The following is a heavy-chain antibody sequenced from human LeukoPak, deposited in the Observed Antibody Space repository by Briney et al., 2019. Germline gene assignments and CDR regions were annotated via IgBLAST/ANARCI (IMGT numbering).Heavy chain of an antibody. V-gene: IGHV4-34*01. CDR2: INHSGST. D-gene: IGHD6-25*01. CDR3: ARVRGGSWYFDL. Sequence: PSETLSLTCAVYGGSFGGYYWSWIRQPPGKGLGWIGEINHSGSTNYNPSLKSRVTISVDTSKNQFSLKLSSVTAADTAVYFCARVRGGSWYFDLWGRGTLVTVSS. CDR1: GGSFGGYY. J-gene: IGHJ2*01.